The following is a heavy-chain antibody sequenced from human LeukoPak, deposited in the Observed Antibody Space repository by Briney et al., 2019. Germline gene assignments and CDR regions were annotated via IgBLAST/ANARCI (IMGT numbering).Heavy chain of an antibody. CDR3: ARDGGSNNYWFDP. V-gene: IGHV4-34*01. Sequence: KPSETLSLTCAVYGGSFSGYYWSWIRQPPGKGLEWIGEINHSGSTNYNPSLKSRVTISVDTSKNKFSLKLSSVTAADTAVYYCARDGGSNNYWFDPWGQGTLVTVSS. J-gene: IGHJ5*02. CDR1: GGSFSGYY. D-gene: IGHD4-23*01. CDR2: INHSGST.